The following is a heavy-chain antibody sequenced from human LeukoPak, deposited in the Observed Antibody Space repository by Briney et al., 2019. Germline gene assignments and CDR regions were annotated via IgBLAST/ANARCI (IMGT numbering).Heavy chain of an antibody. Sequence: SETLSLTCAVSGYSISSGYYWGWIRQPPGKGLEWIGSIYHSGSTYYNPSLKSRDTISVDTSKNQFSLKLSSVTAAGTAVYYCARVVTTKQNWFDPWGQGTLVTVSS. CDR1: GYSISSGYY. J-gene: IGHJ5*02. D-gene: IGHD4-17*01. V-gene: IGHV4-38-2*01. CDR2: IYHSGST. CDR3: ARVVTTKQNWFDP.